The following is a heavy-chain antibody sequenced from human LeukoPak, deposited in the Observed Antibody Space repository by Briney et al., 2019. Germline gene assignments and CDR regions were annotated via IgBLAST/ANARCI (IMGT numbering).Heavy chain of an antibody. CDR3: AKGEWELLTGYFDY. CDR1: GFTFSSYG. Sequence: PGGSLRLSCAASGFTFSSYGMHWVRRAPGKGLEWVAVISYDGSNKYYADSVKGRFTISRDNSKNTLYLQMNSLRAGDTAFYYCAKGEWELLTGYFDYWGQGTLVTVSS. V-gene: IGHV3-30*18. J-gene: IGHJ4*02. D-gene: IGHD1-26*01. CDR2: ISYDGSNK.